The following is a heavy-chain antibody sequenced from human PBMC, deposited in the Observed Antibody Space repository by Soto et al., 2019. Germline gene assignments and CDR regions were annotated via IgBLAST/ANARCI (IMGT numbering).Heavy chain of an antibody. V-gene: IGHV4-59*01. J-gene: IGHJ3*02. Sequence: SETLSLTCTVSGDSLTRYYWSWIRQTPGKGLEWIGYIYYSGSTNYNPSLKSRVTISLDTSKNQFSLKLSSVTAADTAVYYCARSWWSPPFGGVVVFGDAFDIWGHGTMVTVSS. CDR1: GDSLTRYY. CDR3: ARSWWSPPFGGVVVFGDAFDI. D-gene: IGHD3-16*02. CDR2: IYYSGST.